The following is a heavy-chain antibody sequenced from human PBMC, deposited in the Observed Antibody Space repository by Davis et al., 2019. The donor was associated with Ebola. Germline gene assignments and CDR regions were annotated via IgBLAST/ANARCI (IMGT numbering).Heavy chain of an antibody. J-gene: IGHJ6*02. CDR3: ARVDGFHYGMDV. CDR1: GFVFSSDA. Sequence: PGGSLRLSCAASGFVFSSDAMHWVRQAPGKGLEWVGVISYEGGNKVYADSVKGRFTISRDNALKSLYLQMNSLRDEDTAVYYCARVDGFHYGMDVWGQGTTVTVSS. V-gene: IGHV3-30*04. CDR2: ISYEGGNK. D-gene: IGHD3/OR15-3a*01.